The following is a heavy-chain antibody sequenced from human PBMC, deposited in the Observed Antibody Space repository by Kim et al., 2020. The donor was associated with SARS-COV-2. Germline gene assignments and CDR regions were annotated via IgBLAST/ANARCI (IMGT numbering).Heavy chain of an antibody. D-gene: IGHD2-21*02. J-gene: IGHJ6*03. CDR3: QVTLYYYYYMDV. Sequence: SYADSVKGRFTISRDNAKNTLYLQMNSLRAEDTAVYYCQVTLYYYYYMDVWGKGTTVTVSS. V-gene: IGHV3-74*01.